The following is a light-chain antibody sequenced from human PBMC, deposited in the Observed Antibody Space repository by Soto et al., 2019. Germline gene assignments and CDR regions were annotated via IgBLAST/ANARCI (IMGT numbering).Light chain of an antibody. CDR3: SSYAGSSTYV. J-gene: IGLJ1*01. V-gene: IGLV2-23*02. CDR2: AVT. CDR1: SGDIGNYKL. Sequence: QSALTQPASVSGSPGQSITISCTGTSGDIGNYKLVSWFQQHPGKAPRLIIFAVTERPAGISVRFSGSKSGNTASLTISGLQAEDEADYYCSSYAGSSTYVFGTGTKLTVL.